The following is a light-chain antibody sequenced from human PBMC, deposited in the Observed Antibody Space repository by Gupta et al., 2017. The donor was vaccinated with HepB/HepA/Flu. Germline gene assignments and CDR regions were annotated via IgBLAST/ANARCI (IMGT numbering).Light chain of an antibody. CDR3: SSSSLPNTVI. CDR2: EVT. J-gene: IGLJ2*01. CDR1: SSDIGNYNY. V-gene: IGLV2-8*01. Sequence: QSALSQPPSASGSPGPSVTISCTGTSSDIGNYNYVSWYQQHPGKAPKLIIFEVTQRPSGVPDRFSGSKSGNTASLTVSGLQAEDEGDYYCSSSSLPNTVIFGGGTKLTVL.